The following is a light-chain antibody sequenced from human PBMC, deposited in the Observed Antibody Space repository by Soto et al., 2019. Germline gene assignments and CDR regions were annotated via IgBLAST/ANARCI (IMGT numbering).Light chain of an antibody. V-gene: IGLV2-14*01. CDR2: EVS. CDR1: SSDVGSYNY. J-gene: IGLJ3*02. CDR3: SSYTAFSTWV. Sequence: QSALTQPASVSGSPGQSITISCTGTSSDVGSYNYVSWYQQHPGKAPQLIIYEVSNRPSGVSHRFSGSKSGDTASLTISGLQAEDGADYYCSSYTAFSTWVFGGGTKVTVL.